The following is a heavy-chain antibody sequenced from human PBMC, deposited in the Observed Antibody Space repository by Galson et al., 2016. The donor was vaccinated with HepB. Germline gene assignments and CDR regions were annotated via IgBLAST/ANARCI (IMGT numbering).Heavy chain of an antibody. CDR3: TRHSKLSDWYFAL. CDR1: GGSISQNNW. Sequence: SETLSLTCGVSGGSISQNNWWTWVRQAPGMGLEWIGEVFHSGNSVYNPSLKSRVSISVDKSKNHFSLRLTSVTAADTAIYLCTRHSKLSDWYFALWGRGTLVTVAS. V-gene: IGHV4/OR15-8*01. CDR2: VFHSGNS. J-gene: IGHJ2*01. D-gene: IGHD1-26*01.